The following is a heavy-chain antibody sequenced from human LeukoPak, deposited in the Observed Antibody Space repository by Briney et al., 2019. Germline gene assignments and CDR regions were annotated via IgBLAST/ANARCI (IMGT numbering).Heavy chain of an antibody. Sequence: PGGSLRLSCAASGFTFSSYWMSWVRQAPGKGLEWVANIKQDGSEKYYVDSVRGRFTISRDNAKNSLYLQMNSLRAEDTALYYCATLSHYYDSSGYPYFDYWGQGTLVTVSS. V-gene: IGHV3-7*03. J-gene: IGHJ4*02. D-gene: IGHD3-22*01. CDR2: IKQDGSEK. CDR3: ATLSHYYDSSGYPYFDY. CDR1: GFTFSSYW.